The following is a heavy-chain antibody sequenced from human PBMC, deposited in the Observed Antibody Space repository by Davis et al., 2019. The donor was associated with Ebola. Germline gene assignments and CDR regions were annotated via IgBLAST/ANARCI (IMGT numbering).Heavy chain of an antibody. J-gene: IGHJ6*02. CDR1: GFTFSSYG. V-gene: IGHV3-30*03. CDR2: ISYDGSNK. CDR3: ARGHSSSWYRYYYGMDV. Sequence: GGSLRLSCAASGFTFSSYGMHWVRQAPGKGLEWVAVISYDGSNKYYADSVKGRFTISRDNSENTLYLQMNSLRAEDTAVYYCARGHSSSWYRYYYGMDVWGQGTTVTVSS. D-gene: IGHD6-13*01.